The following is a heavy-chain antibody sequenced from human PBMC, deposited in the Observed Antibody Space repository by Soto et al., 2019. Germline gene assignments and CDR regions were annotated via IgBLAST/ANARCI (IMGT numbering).Heavy chain of an antibody. D-gene: IGHD6-19*01. CDR2: ISGGGSDT. Sequence: EVQLLESGGGLVQPGGSLRLSCVASGFTFSSHVMSWVRQAPGKGLQWVSSISGGGSDTYYADSVRGRLTISRDNSENTLYLQIDSLRAEDTALYYCAKSWGDSGGWYFFHYWGQGTLVTVSS. CDR1: GFTFSSHV. V-gene: IGHV3-23*01. CDR3: AKSWGDSGGWYFFHY. J-gene: IGHJ4*02.